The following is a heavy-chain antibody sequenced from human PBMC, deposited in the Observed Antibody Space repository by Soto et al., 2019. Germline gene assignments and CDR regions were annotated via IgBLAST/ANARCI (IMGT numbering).Heavy chain of an antibody. D-gene: IGHD3-3*01. V-gene: IGHV3-23*01. Sequence: SGGSLRLSCAASGFTFSSYAMSWVRQAPWKGLEWVSAISGSGGSTYYADSVKGRFTISRDNSKNTLYLQMNSLRAEDTAVYYCAKDSTSNYDFWSGYFYWGQGTLVTVSS. CDR3: AKDSTSNYDFWSGYFY. J-gene: IGHJ4*02. CDR1: GFTFSSYA. CDR2: ISGSGGST.